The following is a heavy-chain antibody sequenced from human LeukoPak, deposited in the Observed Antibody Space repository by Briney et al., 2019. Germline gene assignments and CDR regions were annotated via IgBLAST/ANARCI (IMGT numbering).Heavy chain of an antibody. CDR1: DYSISNTYY. V-gene: IGHV4-38-2*02. CDR3: AREGPIQFLEQIDF. CDR2: IHHSGLT. D-gene: IGHD3-3*01. Sequence: RPSETLSLTCTVSDYSISNTYYWGWLRPPPGKGLEWIGNIHHSGLTTYNPSLKSRDSISIDTSKNQFSLKLTSLKAAATAVYYCAREGPIQFLEQIDFWGQGSLVTVSS. J-gene: IGHJ4*02.